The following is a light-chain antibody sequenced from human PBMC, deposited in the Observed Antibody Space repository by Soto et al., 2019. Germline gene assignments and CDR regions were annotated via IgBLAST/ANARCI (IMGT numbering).Light chain of an antibody. CDR1: SSDVGDYGY. CDR3: SSYTSSNSVL. Sequence: QSALTQPASVSGSPGQSTTISCTGSSSDVGDYGYVSWYQQHPGKAPKLMIFEVSNRPSGVSNRFSGSKSGNTASLTISGLQAEDEADYYCSSYTSSNSVLFGGGTKLTVL. CDR2: EVS. V-gene: IGLV2-14*01. J-gene: IGLJ2*01.